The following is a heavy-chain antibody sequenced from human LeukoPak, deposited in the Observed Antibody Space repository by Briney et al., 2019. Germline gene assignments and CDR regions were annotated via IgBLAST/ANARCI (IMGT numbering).Heavy chain of an antibody. CDR3: ARYDYTNDAFDM. V-gene: IGHV3-48*04. D-gene: IGHD5-12*01. CDR2: LSGSSSMK. CDR1: GFTFSSYT. J-gene: IGHJ3*02. Sequence: GGSLRLSCEASGFTFSSYTMSWVRQAPGKGLEWVSYLSGSSSMKKYADSVKGRFTISRDNAKNSLFLQMTSLRAEDTAVYYCARYDYTNDAFDMWGQGTMVTVSS.